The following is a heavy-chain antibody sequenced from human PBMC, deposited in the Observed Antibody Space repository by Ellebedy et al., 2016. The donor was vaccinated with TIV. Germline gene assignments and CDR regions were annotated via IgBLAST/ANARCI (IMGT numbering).Heavy chain of an antibody. D-gene: IGHD2-15*01. J-gene: IGHJ6*02. CDR1: GGTFISYA. V-gene: IGHV1-69*13. Sequence: SVKVSXXASGGTFISYAISWVRQAPGQGLEWMGGIIPIFGTANYAQKFQGRVTITADESTSTAYMELSSLRSEDTAVYYCARDCGGSCSYYYYGMDVWGQGTTVTVSS. CDR2: IIPIFGTA. CDR3: ARDCGGSCSYYYYGMDV.